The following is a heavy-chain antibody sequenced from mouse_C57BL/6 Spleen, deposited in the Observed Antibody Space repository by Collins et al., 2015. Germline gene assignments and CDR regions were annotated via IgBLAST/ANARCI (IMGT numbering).Heavy chain of an antibody. CDR1: GYSFTGYY. J-gene: IGHJ4*01. V-gene: IGHV1-42*01. CDR3: ARRGDGNYGDYAMDY. D-gene: IGHD2-1*01. Sequence: EVQLQQSGPELVKPGASVKISCKASGYSFTGYYMNWVKQSPEKSLEWIGEINPSTGGTTYNQKFKAKATLTVDKSSSTAYMQLKSLTSEDSAVYYCARRGDGNYGDYAMDYWGQGTSVTVSS. CDR2: INPSTGGT.